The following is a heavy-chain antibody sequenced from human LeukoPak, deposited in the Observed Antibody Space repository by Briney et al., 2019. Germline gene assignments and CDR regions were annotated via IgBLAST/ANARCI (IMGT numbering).Heavy chain of an antibody. CDR3: ARGIAARHPFDY. J-gene: IGHJ4*02. CDR2: INHSGST. CDR1: GGSFSGYY. V-gene: IGHV4-34*01. Sequence: SETLSLTCAVYGGSFSGYYWSWIRQPPGKGLEWIGEINHSGSTNYNPSLKSRVTISVDTSKNQFSLKLSSVTAADTAVYYCARGIAARHPFDYWGQGTLVTVSS. D-gene: IGHD6-6*01.